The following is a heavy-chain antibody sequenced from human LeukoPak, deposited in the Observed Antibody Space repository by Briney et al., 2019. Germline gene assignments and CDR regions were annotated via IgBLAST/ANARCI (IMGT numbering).Heavy chain of an antibody. CDR1: GGSISSYY. J-gene: IGHJ3*02. V-gene: IGHV4-59*05. CDR3: ATDYAREGLDAFDI. CDR2: IYYSGST. D-gene: IGHD3-16*01. Sequence: SETLSLTCTVSGGSISSYYWSWIRQPPGKGLEWIGSIYYSGSTYYNPSLKSRVTISVDTSKNQFSLELSSVTAADTAVYYCATDYAREGLDAFDIWGQGTMVTVSS.